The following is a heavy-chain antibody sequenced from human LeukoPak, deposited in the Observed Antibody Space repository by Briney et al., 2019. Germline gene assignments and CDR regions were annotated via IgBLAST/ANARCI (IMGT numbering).Heavy chain of an antibody. J-gene: IGHJ4*02. Sequence: GGSLRLSCAASGFTFSNYAMSWVRQAPGKGLDWVSDISGSGGTTYYGDSVKGRFTISRDNSKNSLYLQMNSLRDADTAVYYCAREQVPLGTGIDYWGQGTLVTVSS. D-gene: IGHD3/OR15-3a*01. CDR2: ISGSGGTT. CDR3: AREQVPLGTGIDY. CDR1: GFTFSNYA. V-gene: IGHV3-23*01.